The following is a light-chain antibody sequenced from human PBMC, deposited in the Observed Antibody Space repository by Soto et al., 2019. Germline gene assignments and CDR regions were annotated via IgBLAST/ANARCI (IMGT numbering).Light chain of an antibody. CDR1: QSISSY. V-gene: IGKV1-39*01. CDR2: AAS. CDR3: QQSYNTPPLT. J-gene: IGKJ4*01. Sequence: DIQMTQSPSSLSASVGDRVTITSRASQSISSYLNWYQQKPGKAPNLLIYAASSLRSGVPSRFSGSGSGTDFTLTISSLQPEDFATYYCQQSYNTPPLTFGGGTKVEIK.